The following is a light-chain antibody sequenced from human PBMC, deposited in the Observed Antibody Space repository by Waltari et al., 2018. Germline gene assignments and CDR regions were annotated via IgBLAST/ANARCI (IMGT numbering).Light chain of an antibody. CDR1: QSISNN. CDR2: ATS. Sequence: DIQMTQSPSSLSASVGDRVTITCRASQSISNNLNWYQQKPGKAPKLLIYATSVLQSGVPSRFSGRGSGTDFTLTISSLQAEDVAVYYCQQYYSTMYTFGQGTKLEIK. CDR3: QQYYSTMYT. J-gene: IGKJ2*01. V-gene: IGKV1-39*01.